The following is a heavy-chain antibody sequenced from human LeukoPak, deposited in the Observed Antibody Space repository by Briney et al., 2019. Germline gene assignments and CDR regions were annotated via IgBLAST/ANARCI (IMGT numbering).Heavy chain of an antibody. Sequence: ASVKVSCKASGYTFTSYYMHWVRQAPGQGLEWMGWINPNSGDTNYAQKFQGGVTMTRDTSISTAYMELSRLRSDDTAVYYCARVAAANDLFSPWGQGTLVTVSS. J-gene: IGHJ5*02. CDR1: GYTFTSYY. CDR2: INPNSGDT. V-gene: IGHV1-2*02. CDR3: ARVAAANDLFSP. D-gene: IGHD2-2*01.